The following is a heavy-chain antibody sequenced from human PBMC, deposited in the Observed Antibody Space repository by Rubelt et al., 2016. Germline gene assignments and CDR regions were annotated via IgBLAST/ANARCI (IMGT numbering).Heavy chain of an antibody. CDR3: AKDSYRVFLFDY. Sequence: VQLVESGGGVVQPGRSLRLSCAASGFTFSSYAMSWVRQAPGKGLEWVSAISGSGGSTYYADSVKGRFTISRDNSKNTLYLQMNSLRAEDTAVYYCAKDSYRVFLFDYWGQGTLVTVSS. CDR1: GFTFSSYA. CDR2: ISGSGGST. V-gene: IGHV3-23*04. J-gene: IGHJ4*02. D-gene: IGHD5-18*01.